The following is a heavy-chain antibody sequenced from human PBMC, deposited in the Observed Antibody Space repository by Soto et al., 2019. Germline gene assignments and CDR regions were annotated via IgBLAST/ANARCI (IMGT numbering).Heavy chain of an antibody. V-gene: IGHV3-30*18. D-gene: IGHD6-19*01. Sequence: QVQLVESGGGVVQPGRSLRLSCAASGFTFSSYGMHWVRQAPGKGLEWVAVISYDGSNKYYADSVKGRFTISRDNSKNPLYLQMNSLRAEDTAVYYCAKDGREDWQWLVSLDYWGQGTLVTVSS. J-gene: IGHJ4*02. CDR2: ISYDGSNK. CDR1: GFTFSSYG. CDR3: AKDGREDWQWLVSLDY.